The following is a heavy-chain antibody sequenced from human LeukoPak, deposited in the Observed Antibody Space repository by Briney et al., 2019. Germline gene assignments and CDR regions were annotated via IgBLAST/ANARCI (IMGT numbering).Heavy chain of an antibody. D-gene: IGHD2-15*01. Sequence: SQTLSLTCAISGDSVSSNSAAWNWIRQSPSRGLEWLGRTYYRSKWYNDYAVSVKSRITINPDTSKNQFSLQLNSVTPEDAAVYYCARDWGGCSGGSCYSDRLAWFDPWGQGTLVTVSS. CDR2: TYYRSKWYN. V-gene: IGHV6-1*01. CDR1: GDSVSSNSAA. J-gene: IGHJ5*02. CDR3: ARDWGGCSGGSCYSDRLAWFDP.